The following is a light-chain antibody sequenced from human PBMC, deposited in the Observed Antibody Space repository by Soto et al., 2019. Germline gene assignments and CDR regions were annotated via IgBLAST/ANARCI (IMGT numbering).Light chain of an antibody. J-gene: IGKJ5*01. CDR3: QQYYRWPIT. V-gene: IGKV3-15*01. Sequence: EIVMTQSPATLSVSPGERATLSCRASQSVSSKLAWYQHKPGQAPRLLVYDASTWATGIPGRFSGSGSATDFTLTISSLQSEDFAVYYCQQYYRWPITFGQGTRLEIK. CDR1: QSVSSK. CDR2: DAS.